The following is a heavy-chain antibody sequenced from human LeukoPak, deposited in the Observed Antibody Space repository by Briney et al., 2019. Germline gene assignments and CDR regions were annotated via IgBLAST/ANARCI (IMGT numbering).Heavy chain of an antibody. CDR1: GDSVSSTSVA. J-gene: IGHJ3*02. Sequence: SQTLSLTCAVSGDSVSSTSVAWNWIRQSPSRGLEWLGRTYYRSKWHNDYAGSVKSRITINPDTSKNQFSLQLNSVTPEDTAVYYCARDNDAFDIWGQGTMVTVSS. CDR2: TYYRSKWHN. V-gene: IGHV6-1*01. CDR3: ARDNDAFDI.